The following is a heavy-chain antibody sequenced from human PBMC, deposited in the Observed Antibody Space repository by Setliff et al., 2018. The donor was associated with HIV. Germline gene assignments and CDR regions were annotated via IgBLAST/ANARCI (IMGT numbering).Heavy chain of an antibody. CDR3: ARDGSGSYPDY. CDR2: INVVNGNI. Sequence: GASVKVSCKASGYTFTDYAMHWVRQAPGQRLEWVGWINVVNGNIKYSQKFQGRVTMTRDTSTSTVYMELSSLRSEDTAVYYCARDGSGSYPDYWGQGTLVTVSS. V-gene: IGHV1-3*01. J-gene: IGHJ4*02. CDR1: GYTFTDYA. D-gene: IGHD3-10*01.